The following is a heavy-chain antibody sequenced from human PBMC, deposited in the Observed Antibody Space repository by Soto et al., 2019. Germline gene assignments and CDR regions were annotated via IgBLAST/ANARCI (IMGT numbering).Heavy chain of an antibody. CDR1: GGSISSYY. Sequence: SETLSLTCTVSGGSISSYYWSWIRQPPGKGLEWIGYIYYSGSTNYNPSLKSRVTISVDTSKNQFSLKLSSVTAADTAVYYWWRVWGYAFDIWGKGTMVTVSS. CDR2: IYYSGST. CDR3: WRVWGYAFDI. J-gene: IGHJ3*02. V-gene: IGHV4-59*08. D-gene: IGHD7-27*01.